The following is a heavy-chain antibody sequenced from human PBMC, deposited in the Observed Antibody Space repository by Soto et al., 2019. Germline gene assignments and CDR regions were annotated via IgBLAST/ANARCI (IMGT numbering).Heavy chain of an antibody. D-gene: IGHD3-3*01. V-gene: IGHV3-23*01. J-gene: IGHJ6*03. CDR1: GFTVSSKY. CDR2: ISGSGGST. CDR3: AKDALRFPNTYYYYYMDV. Sequence: PGGSLRLSCAASGFTVSSKYMSWVRQAPGKGLEWVSAISGSGGSTYYADSVKGRFTISRDNSKNTLYLQMNSLRAEDTAVYYCAKDALRFPNTYYYYYMDVWGKGTTVTVSS.